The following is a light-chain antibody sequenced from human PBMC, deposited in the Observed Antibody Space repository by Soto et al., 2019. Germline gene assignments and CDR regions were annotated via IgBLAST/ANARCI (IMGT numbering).Light chain of an antibody. CDR3: QQYNNWPLT. Sequence: EIVMTQSPATLSVSPGERATLSCRTSQSVSSNLAWYQQKPGQAPSLLIYGASTRATDIPARFSGSGSGTDFTLTISSLQSVDFAVYYCQQYNNWPLTFGGGTKVEIK. J-gene: IGKJ4*01. V-gene: IGKV3-15*01. CDR1: QSVSSN. CDR2: GAS.